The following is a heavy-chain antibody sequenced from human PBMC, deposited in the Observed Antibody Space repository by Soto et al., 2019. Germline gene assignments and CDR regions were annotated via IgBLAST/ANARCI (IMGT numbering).Heavy chain of an antibody. CDR2: ISAKNGDT. Sequence: QVHLVQSGAELKKPGASVRVSCKASGYSFTRNGISWVRQAPGQGLEWMGWISAKNGDTNYAQKFQGRVIMTTDTATSTAYMALRSLRSDDTAVYYCVRDRDSDTWPSRDVWGQGTTVTVSS. J-gene: IGHJ6*02. CDR3: VRDRDSDTWPSRDV. V-gene: IGHV1-18*01. D-gene: IGHD1-26*01. CDR1: GYSFTRNG.